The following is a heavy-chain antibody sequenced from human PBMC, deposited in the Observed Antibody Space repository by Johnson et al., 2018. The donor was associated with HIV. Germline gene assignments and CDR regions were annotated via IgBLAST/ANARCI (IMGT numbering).Heavy chain of an antibody. Sequence: QVQLVESGGGVVQPGRSLRLSCAASGFTFSSYAMHWVRQAPGKGLEWVAVISYDGGDKYYADSVKGRFIISRDNSKSTLYLQMNSLRPEDTAVYYCAKERRAPRAFDIWGQGTMVTVSS. V-gene: IGHV3-30*18. CDR2: ISYDGGDK. J-gene: IGHJ3*02. CDR1: GFTFSSYA. CDR3: AKERRAPRAFDI.